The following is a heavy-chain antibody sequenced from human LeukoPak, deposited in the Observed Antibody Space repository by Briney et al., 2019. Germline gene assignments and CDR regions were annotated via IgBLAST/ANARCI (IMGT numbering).Heavy chain of an antibody. CDR3: ARGLVGSSWYPENWFDP. CDR2: MNPNSGNI. Sequence: GASVKVSCKASGYTFTSYDINWVRQATGQGLEWMGWMNPNSGNIGYAQKFQGRVTITRNTSISTAYMELSSLRSEDTAVYYCARGLVGSSWYPENWFDPWGQGTLVTVSS. D-gene: IGHD6-13*01. J-gene: IGHJ5*02. CDR1: GYTFTSYD. V-gene: IGHV1-8*03.